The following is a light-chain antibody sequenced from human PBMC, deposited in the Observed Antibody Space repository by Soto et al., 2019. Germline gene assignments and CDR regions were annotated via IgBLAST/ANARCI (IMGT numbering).Light chain of an antibody. CDR1: QSISRW. CDR2: DAS. J-gene: IGKJ5*01. Sequence: DIPMTQSPSTLSASVGDRVTITCRASQSISRWLAWYQQKPGKAPHALIYDASSLKSGVPSRFSGNGSGTESTLTISSLQPDDFATYYCQQYNTYSTFGQGTRLEIK. V-gene: IGKV1-5*01. CDR3: QQYNTYST.